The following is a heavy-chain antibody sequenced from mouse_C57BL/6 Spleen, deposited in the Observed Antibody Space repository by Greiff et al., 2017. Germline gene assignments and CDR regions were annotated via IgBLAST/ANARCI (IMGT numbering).Heavy chain of an antibody. V-gene: IGHV1-15*01. CDR1: GYTFTDYE. CDR3: TRWGYYYGSSYSAMDY. J-gene: IGHJ4*01. CDR2: IDPETGGT. Sequence: VQLQQSGAELVRPGASVTLSCKASGYTFTDYEMHWVKQTPVHGLEWIGAIDPETGGTAYNQKFKGKAILTADKSSSTAYMELRSLTSEDSAVYYCTRWGYYYGSSYSAMDYWGQGTSVTVSS. D-gene: IGHD1-1*01.